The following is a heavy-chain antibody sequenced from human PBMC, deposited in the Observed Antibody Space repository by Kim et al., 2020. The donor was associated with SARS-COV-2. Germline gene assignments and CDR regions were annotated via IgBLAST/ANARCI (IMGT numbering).Heavy chain of an antibody. CDR3: ARGGLLWFGESYGMDV. Sequence: SETLSLTCTVSGGSISSSSYYWGWIRQPPGKGLEWIGSIYYSGSTYYNPSLKSRVTISVDTSKNQFSLKLSSVTAADTAVYYCARGGLLWFGESYGMDVWGQGTTVTVSS. V-gene: IGHV4-39*07. J-gene: IGHJ6*02. D-gene: IGHD3-10*01. CDR2: IYYSGST. CDR1: GGSISSSSYY.